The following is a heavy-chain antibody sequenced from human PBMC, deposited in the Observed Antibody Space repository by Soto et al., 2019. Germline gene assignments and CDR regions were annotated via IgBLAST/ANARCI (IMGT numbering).Heavy chain of an antibody. CDR1: GGSFSGYY. CDR2: INHSGST. Sequence: QVQLQQWGAGLLKPSETLSLTCAVYGGSFSGYYWSWIRQPPGKGLEWIGEINHSGSTNYNPSLKSRVTITVDTSKNQFSLKLSSVTAADTAVYYCARAVWVVVVAAIGWFDPWGQGTLVTVSS. J-gene: IGHJ5*02. CDR3: ARAVWVVVVAAIGWFDP. D-gene: IGHD2-15*01. V-gene: IGHV4-34*01.